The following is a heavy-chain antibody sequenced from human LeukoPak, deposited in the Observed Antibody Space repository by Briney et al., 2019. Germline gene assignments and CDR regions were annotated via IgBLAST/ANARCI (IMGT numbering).Heavy chain of an antibody. D-gene: IGHD3-22*01. J-gene: IGHJ4*02. V-gene: IGHV1-2*02. CDR3: ATLGISGYFRDY. CDR1: VYTFTDYY. Sequence: GASVTVSCKGSVYTFTDYYIHWVRQAPGQGLEWMGWINPKSGGTNYAQKFQGRVTMTRDTSISTAYMELRSDDTAVYYCATLGISGYFRDYWGQGTLVTVSS. CDR2: INPKSGGT.